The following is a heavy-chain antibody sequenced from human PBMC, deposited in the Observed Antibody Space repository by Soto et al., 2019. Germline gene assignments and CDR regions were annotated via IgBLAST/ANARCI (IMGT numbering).Heavy chain of an antibody. CDR2: IYSNGGT. CDR3: VRQGIGELHGLVDV. Sequence: QVQLQASGPGLVKPSDTLSLTCTVSGDSIGTYNWGWIRQPPGKRLEWIGYIYSNGGTSYNPALKCRVPRSADTSTKQFYLWLSSVTAVDTAVYYCVRQGIGELHGLVDVWGQGTTVTVSS. V-gene: IGHV4-59*08. CDR1: GDSIGTYN. J-gene: IGHJ6*02. D-gene: IGHD1-26*01.